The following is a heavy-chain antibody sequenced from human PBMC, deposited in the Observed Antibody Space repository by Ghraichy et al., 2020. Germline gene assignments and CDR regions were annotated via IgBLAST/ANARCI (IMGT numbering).Heavy chain of an antibody. CDR3: ARDVRLRGVFITGIIDY. D-gene: IGHD3-10*01. CDR1: GFIFSDYS. V-gene: IGHV3-48*04. J-gene: IGHJ4*02. CDR2: ISSSTSTI. Sequence: GGSLRLSCAASGFIFSDYSIHWVRQAPGKGLEWVSYISSSTSTIYYADSVKGRFTVSRDNAKNSLFLQMNSLRAEDTAVYFCARDVRLRGVFITGIIDYWGQGTLVTVSS.